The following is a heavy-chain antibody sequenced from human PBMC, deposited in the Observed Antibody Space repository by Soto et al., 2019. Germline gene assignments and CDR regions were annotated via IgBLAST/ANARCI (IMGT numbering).Heavy chain of an antibody. CDR2: ISSSGSTI. Sequence: GGSLRLSCAASGFTFSSYEMNWVRQAPGKGMEWVSYISSSGSTIYYAGSVKGRFTISRDNAKNSLYLQMNSLRAEDTAVYYCARSVLRSDAFDIWGQGTMVTVSS. CDR1: GFTFSSYE. V-gene: IGHV3-48*03. D-gene: IGHD3-10*02. CDR3: ARSVLRSDAFDI. J-gene: IGHJ3*02.